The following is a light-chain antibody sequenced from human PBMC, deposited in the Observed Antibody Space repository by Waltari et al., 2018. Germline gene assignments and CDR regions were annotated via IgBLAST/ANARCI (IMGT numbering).Light chain of an antibody. CDR3: QQYGSSHLT. J-gene: IGKJ4*01. V-gene: IGKV3-20*01. CDR2: GAS. Sequence: EIVLTQSPGTLSLSPGERATLSCRASQSVTSNYLAWYQQKPGQAPRLLIDGASSRATGIADRFSGSGSGTDFTLTINRLEPEDCAVYYCQQYGSSHLTFGGGTKVEIK. CDR1: QSVTSNY.